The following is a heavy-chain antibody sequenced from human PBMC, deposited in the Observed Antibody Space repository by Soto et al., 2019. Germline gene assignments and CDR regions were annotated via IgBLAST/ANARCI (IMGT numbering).Heavy chain of an antibody. CDR3: ARDKPFSAGY. CDR1: GYTFLGFY. Sequence: QVQLVQSGTEVEKPGASVKVSCKASGYTFLGFYIHWVRQAPGQGLEWMGFINPSGGGTTYAQQFQGRLTMTRDTSTSTVYMELISLRSEDTAIYYCARDKPFSAGYWGQGTLVT. V-gene: IGHV1-46*01. J-gene: IGHJ4*02. D-gene: IGHD3-3*02. CDR2: INPSGGGT.